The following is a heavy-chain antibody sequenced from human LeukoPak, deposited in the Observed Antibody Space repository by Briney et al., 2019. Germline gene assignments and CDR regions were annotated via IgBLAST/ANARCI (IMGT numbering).Heavy chain of an antibody. CDR1: GYTFTIYY. V-gene: IGHV1-46*01. D-gene: IGHD3-22*01. CDR2: INPSGGST. CDR3: ARGLDYYDTTKGFDY. Sequence: ASVKVSFKASGYTFTIYYIHWVRQAPGQGLELMGIINPSGGSTNYAQKFQGRVAMTRDTSTSTVYMELSSLRSEDTAVYYCARGLDYYDTTKGFDYWGQGTLVTVSS. J-gene: IGHJ4*02.